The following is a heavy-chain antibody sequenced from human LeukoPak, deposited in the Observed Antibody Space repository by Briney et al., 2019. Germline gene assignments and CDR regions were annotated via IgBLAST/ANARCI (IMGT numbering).Heavy chain of an antibody. V-gene: IGHV1-46*01. D-gene: IGHD6-19*01. CDR1: GYTLSSYY. Sequence: ASVKVSCKASGYTLSSYYIHWLRQAPGQGLEWMGIINPGGGKTDYAQKFQGRVTMTRDASTSTVYMELSSLRFEDTAVYYCARDWGIEGRDIPVAGRSDYYFGLDVWGQGTTVTVSS. CDR3: ARDWGIEGRDIPVAGRSDYYFGLDV. CDR2: INPGGGKT. J-gene: IGHJ6*02.